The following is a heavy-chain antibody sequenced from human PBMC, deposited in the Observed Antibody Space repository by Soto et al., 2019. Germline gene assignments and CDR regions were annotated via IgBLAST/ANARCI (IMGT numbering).Heavy chain of an antibody. J-gene: IGHJ4*02. Sequence: QSGGSLRLSCAVAGYTFGNHWMHWVRQAPGKGLEWVSRMNSDGSIINYADSVEGRFTVSRDNAKNTLYLQMNSLRVEDTAVYYCATAEVDYWGPGTLVTVSS. CDR1: GYTFGNHW. CDR2: MNSDGSII. CDR3: ATAEVDY. V-gene: IGHV3-74*01.